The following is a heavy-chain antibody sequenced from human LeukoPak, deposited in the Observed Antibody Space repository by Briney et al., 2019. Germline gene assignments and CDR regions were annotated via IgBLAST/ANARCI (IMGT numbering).Heavy chain of an antibody. CDR1: GYTFTGYY. CDR3: ARDYCSSTSCLFDY. J-gene: IGHJ4*02. Sequence: ASVKVSGKASGYTFTGYYMHWVRQAPGQGLEWMGWINPNSGGTNYAQKFQGWVTMTRDTSISTAYMELSRLRSDDTAVYYCARDYCSSTSCLFDYWGQGTLVTVSS. CDR2: INPNSGGT. V-gene: IGHV1-2*04. D-gene: IGHD2-2*01.